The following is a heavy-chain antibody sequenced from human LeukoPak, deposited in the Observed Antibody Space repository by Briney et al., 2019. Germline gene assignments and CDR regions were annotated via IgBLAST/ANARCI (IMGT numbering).Heavy chain of an antibody. Sequence: GASVKVSCKASGCTFTSYGISWVRQAPGQGLEWMGWISAYNGNTNYAQKLQGRVTMTTDTSTSTAYMELRSLRSDDTAVYYCARGNYYDSSGDAFDIWGQGTMVTVSS. V-gene: IGHV1-18*01. D-gene: IGHD3-22*01. CDR3: ARGNYYDSSGDAFDI. J-gene: IGHJ3*02. CDR1: GCTFTSYG. CDR2: ISAYNGNT.